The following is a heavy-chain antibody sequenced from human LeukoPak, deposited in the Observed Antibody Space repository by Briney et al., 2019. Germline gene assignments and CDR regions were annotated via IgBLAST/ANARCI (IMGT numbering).Heavy chain of an antibody. D-gene: IGHD3-22*01. V-gene: IGHV4-4*08. J-gene: IGHJ4*02. CDR3: AREGSIYYSDSSGYLGY. CDR1: GGSINSYY. Sequence: SETLSLTCTVSGGSINSYYWTWIRQPPGKGLEWIGRIYGGGRTNYNPSLKSRVTISVDTSKNQFSLKLSSVTAADTAVYYCAREGSIYYSDSSGYLGYWGQGTLVTVSS. CDR2: IYGGGRT.